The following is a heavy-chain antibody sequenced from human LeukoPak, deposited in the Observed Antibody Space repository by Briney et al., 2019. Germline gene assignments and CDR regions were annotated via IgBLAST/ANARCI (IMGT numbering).Heavy chain of an antibody. CDR2: ISWDGGST. V-gene: IGHV3-43*01. J-gene: IGHJ4*02. Sequence: GGSLRLSCAASGFTFDDYTMHWVRQAPGKGLEWVSLISWDGGSTYYADSVKGRFTISRDNSKNSLYLQMNSLRTEDTALYYCAKDMVGIWSGSANSGFDYWGQGTLVTVSS. D-gene: IGHD1-26*01. CDR3: AKDMVGIWSGSANSGFDY. CDR1: GFTFDDYT.